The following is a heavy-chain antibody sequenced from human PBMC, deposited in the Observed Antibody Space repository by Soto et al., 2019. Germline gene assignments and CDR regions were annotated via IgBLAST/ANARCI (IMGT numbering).Heavy chain of an antibody. D-gene: IGHD1-1*01. CDR1: GDSVSSNSAA. J-gene: IGHJ6*02. V-gene: IGHV6-1*01. CDR2: TYYRAKWYN. Sequence: SQTLSLTCAISGDSVSSNSAAWNWIRQSPSRGLEWLGRTYYRAKWYNDYAVSAKSRVTINPATSKNQFSLQLNSLTTKDTAVYYCARQRTWNVYYYYGMDVWGQGTTVTVSS. CDR3: ARQRTWNVYYYYGMDV.